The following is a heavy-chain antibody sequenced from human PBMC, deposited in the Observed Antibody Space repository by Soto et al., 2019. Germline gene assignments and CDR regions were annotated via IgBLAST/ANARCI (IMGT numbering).Heavy chain of an antibody. Sequence: PSETLSLTCAVSGGSISSSNWWSWVRQPPGKGLEWIGEIYHSGSTNYNPSLKSRVTISVDKSRNQFSLKLSSVTAADTAVYYCARVGNGGNSDYYYYYGMDVWGQGTTVTVSS. CDR2: IYHSGST. D-gene: IGHD2-21*02. J-gene: IGHJ6*02. CDR1: GGSISSSNW. CDR3: ARVGNGGNSDYYYYYGMDV. V-gene: IGHV4-4*02.